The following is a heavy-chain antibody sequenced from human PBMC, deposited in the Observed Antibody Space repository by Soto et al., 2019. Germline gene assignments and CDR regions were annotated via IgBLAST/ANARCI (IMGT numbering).Heavy chain of an antibody. V-gene: IGHV1-18*01. CDR2: ISAYNGNT. J-gene: IGHJ6*02. Sequence: QGLEWMGCISAYNGNTNYAQKLQGRVTMTTDTSTSTAYMELRSLRSDDTAVYYCARGTRLKWWYPRAPGTITGYYYGMDVWGQGTTVTVSS. CDR3: ARGTRLKWWYPRAPGTITGYYYGMDV. D-gene: IGHD2-15*01.